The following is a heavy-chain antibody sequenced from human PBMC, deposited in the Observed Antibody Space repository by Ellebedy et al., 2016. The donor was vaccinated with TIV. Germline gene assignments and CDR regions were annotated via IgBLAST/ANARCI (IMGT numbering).Heavy chain of an antibody. Sequence: GESLKISCKGSGYSFTTYWIGWVRQMSGKGLEWMGIIYPGDSDTRASPSFQGQVTISADTSISTAYLQWSSLKASDTAMYYCARVGEVAATPCSYWGQGTLVTVSS. V-gene: IGHV5-51*01. CDR3: ARVGEVAATPCSY. D-gene: IGHD2-15*01. J-gene: IGHJ4*02. CDR2: IYPGDSDT. CDR1: GYSFTTYW.